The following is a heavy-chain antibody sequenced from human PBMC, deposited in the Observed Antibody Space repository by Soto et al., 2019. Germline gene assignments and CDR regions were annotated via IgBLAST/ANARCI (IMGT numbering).Heavy chain of an antibody. CDR3: ARVVGALGHWFDP. CDR2: ISAYNGNT. Sequence: QVQLEQSGAEVKQPGASVKVSCKASGYTFTSYGISWVRQAPGQGLEWMGRISAYNGNTNYAQKLQGRVTMTTDTSTSTADMELRSLRSDDTAVYYCARVVGALGHWFDPWGQGTLVTVSS. V-gene: IGHV1-18*01. J-gene: IGHJ5*02. D-gene: IGHD1-26*01. CDR1: GYTFTSYG.